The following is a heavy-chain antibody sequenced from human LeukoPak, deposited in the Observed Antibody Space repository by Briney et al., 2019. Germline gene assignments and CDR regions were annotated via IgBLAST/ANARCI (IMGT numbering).Heavy chain of an antibody. CDR3: AADPTGPLLTGYYLDY. D-gene: IGHD3-9*01. V-gene: IGHV1-58*01. Sequence: SVKLSCKASGFTFTISAVQWVRHARGQRLEWIGWIVVGSGNTNYAQKFQERVTITRDMSTSTAYMELISLRSEDTAVYYCAADPTGPLLTGYYLDYWGQGTLVTVSS. CDR1: GFTFTISA. J-gene: IGHJ4*02. CDR2: IVVGSGNT.